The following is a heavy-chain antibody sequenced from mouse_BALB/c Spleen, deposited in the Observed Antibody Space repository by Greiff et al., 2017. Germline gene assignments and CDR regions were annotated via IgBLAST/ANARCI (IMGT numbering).Heavy chain of an antibody. CDR1: GFTFSSYY. Sequence: EVQRVESGGGLVKLGGSLKLSCAASGFTFSSYYMSWVRQTPEKRLELVAAINSNGGSTYYPDTVKGRFTISRDNAKNTLYLQMSSLKSEDTALYYCARQDYDYDVWYFDVWGAGTTVTVSS. J-gene: IGHJ1*01. CDR3: ARQDYDYDVWYFDV. D-gene: IGHD2-4*01. V-gene: IGHV5-6-2*01. CDR2: INSNGGST.